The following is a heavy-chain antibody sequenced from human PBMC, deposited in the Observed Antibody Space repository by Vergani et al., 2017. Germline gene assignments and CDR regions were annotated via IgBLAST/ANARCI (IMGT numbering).Heavy chain of an antibody. CDR3: ARRGSSWSRPDAFEI. D-gene: IGHD6-13*01. CDR2: IKQDGSEQ. V-gene: IGHV3-7*03. J-gene: IGHJ3*02. CDR1: GFTFSSYW. Sequence: EVQVVESGGGLVQPGGSLRLSCASSGFTFSSYWLSWVRPAPGKGLEWVTNIKQDGSEQNYVVSVKGRFIISRDNARNSVYLQMNSLKVEDTAVYYCARRGSSWSRPDAFEIWGQGTMVTVSS.